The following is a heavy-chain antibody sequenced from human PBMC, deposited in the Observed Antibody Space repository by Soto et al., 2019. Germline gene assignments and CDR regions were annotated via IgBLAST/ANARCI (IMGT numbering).Heavy chain of an antibody. D-gene: IGHD6-19*01. CDR3: ARDAAVAGSFYYYYGMDV. CDR2: IWYDGSNK. CDR1: GFAFSSYG. J-gene: IGHJ6*02. Sequence: GGSLRLSCAASGFAFSSYGMHWVRQAPAKGLEWVAVIWYDGSNKYCADSVKGRFTISRDNSKNTLYLQMNSLRAEDTAAYYCARDAAVAGSFYYYYGMDVWGQGTTVTVSS. V-gene: IGHV3-33*01.